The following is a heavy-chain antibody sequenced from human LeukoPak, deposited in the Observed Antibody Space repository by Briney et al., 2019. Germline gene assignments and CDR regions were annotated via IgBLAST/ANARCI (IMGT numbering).Heavy chain of an antibody. CDR3: ARGRYYYGSGGYHDY. CDR2: ISAYNGNT. V-gene: IGHV1-18*04. CDR1: GYTFTSYG. J-gene: IGHJ4*02. Sequence: ASVKVSCKAPGYTFTSYGISWVRQAPGQGLEWMGWISAYNGNTNYAQKLQGRVTMTTDTSTSTAYMELRSLRSDDTAVYYCARGRYYYGSGGYHDYWGQGTLVTVSS. D-gene: IGHD3-10*01.